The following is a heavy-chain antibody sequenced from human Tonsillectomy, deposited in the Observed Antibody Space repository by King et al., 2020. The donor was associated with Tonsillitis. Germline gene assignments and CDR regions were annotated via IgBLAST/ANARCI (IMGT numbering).Heavy chain of an antibody. D-gene: IGHD3-10*01. CDR2: IFSTDEK. V-gene: IGHV2-26*01. Sequence: TLKESGPVLVKPTETLTLTCTVSGFLLSNARMGVSWIRQPPGKALEWLAHIFSTDEKSYSTSLKSRLTISKDTSKSQVVLTMTNLDPLDTATYYCARMADLKRYYHVSGIYYSSGMDVWGQGTPVTVSS. CDR1: GFLLSNARMG. J-gene: IGHJ6*02. CDR3: ARMADLKRYYHVSGIYYSSGMDV.